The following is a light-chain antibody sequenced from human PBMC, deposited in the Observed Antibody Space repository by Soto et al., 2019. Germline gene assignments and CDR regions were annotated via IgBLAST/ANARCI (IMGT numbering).Light chain of an antibody. J-gene: IGLJ2*01. CDR3: SSYGGFNNVL. CDR2: HVS. CDR1: GTDVGQYNY. V-gene: IGLV2-8*01. Sequence: HSALTQPPSASGSPGQSVTISCTGAGTDVGQYNYVSWYQQHPGKAPKLLIHHVSRRPSGVPARFSGSKSGNTASLTVSGLQTEDEADYYCSSYGGFNNVLFGGGTKVTVL.